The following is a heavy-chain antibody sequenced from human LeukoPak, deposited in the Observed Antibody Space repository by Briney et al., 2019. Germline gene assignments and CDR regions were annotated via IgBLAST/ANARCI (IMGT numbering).Heavy chain of an antibody. CDR1: GYSFTSYW. Sequence: GESLKISCKGSGYSFTSYWIGWVRQMPGKGLEWMGIIYPGDSDTRYSPSFQGQVTISADKSINTAYLQWSSLKASDPAMYYCARLRYCSSTSCYWSYFDYWGQGTLVTVSS. CDR3: ARLRYCSSTSCYWSYFDY. D-gene: IGHD2-2*01. J-gene: IGHJ4*02. CDR2: IYPGDSDT. V-gene: IGHV5-51*01.